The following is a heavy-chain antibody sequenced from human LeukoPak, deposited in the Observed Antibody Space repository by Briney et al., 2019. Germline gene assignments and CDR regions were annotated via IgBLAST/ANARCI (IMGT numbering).Heavy chain of an antibody. V-gene: IGHV3-30*02. D-gene: IGHD6-6*01. J-gene: IGHJ5*02. CDR3: AKDMYSSSPSWFEP. CDR1: GFTFSSYG. Sequence: GGSLRLSCAASGFTFSSYGMHWVRQAPGKGLEWVAFIRYDGSNKYYADSVKGRFTISRDNSKSTLYLQMNSLRAEDTAVYYCAKDMYSSSPSWFEPWGQGTLVTVSS. CDR2: IRYDGSNK.